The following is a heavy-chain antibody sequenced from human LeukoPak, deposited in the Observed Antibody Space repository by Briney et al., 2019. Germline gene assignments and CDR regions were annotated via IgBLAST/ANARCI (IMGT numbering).Heavy chain of an antibody. V-gene: IGHV4-59*01. CDR1: GGSIRSYY. D-gene: IGHD3-3*01. CDR2: IYYSGST. CDR3: ARVLLSTYDFWSGYSNWFDP. J-gene: IGHJ5*02. Sequence: SETLSLTCTVSGGSIRSYYWSWIRQPPGKGLEWIGYIYYSGSTNYNPSLKSGVTISVDTSKNQFSLKLSSVTTADTAVYYCARVLLSTYDFWSGYSNWFDPWGQGTLVTVSS.